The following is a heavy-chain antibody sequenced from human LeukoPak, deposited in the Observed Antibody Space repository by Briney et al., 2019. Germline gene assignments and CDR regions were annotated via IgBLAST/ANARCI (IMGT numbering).Heavy chain of an antibody. CDR2: ISNSGSYI. Sequence: GGSLRLSCAASGFTFSDSYMTWIRQAPGKGLEWVSYISNSGSYIYYADSVKGRFTISRDDARNSLYLQMNILRAEDTAVYYCAGDPTSSWETAFDIWGQGTVVTVSS. CDR1: GFTFSDSY. V-gene: IGHV3-11*04. D-gene: IGHD1-26*01. CDR3: AGDPTSSWETAFDI. J-gene: IGHJ3*02.